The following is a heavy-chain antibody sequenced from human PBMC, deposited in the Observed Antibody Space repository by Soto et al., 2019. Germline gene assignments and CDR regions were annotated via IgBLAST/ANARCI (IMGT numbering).Heavy chain of an antibody. V-gene: IGHV3-21*01. CDR3: ARDPSEGRVGNWFES. CDR1: GFTFSRYG. J-gene: IGHJ5*01. D-gene: IGHD2-2*01. CDR2: ISMTTSYV. Sequence: EVQLVESGGGLVQPGGSLRLSCAASGFTFSRYGMSWVRQAPGKGLEWVSSISMTTSYVYYADSVKGRFSISRDNAKKILYLEMYALRTEDTAVYYCARDPSEGRVGNWFESWGQGTLVTVSS.